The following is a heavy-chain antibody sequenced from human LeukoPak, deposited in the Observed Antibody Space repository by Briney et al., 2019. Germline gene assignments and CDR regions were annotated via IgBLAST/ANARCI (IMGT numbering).Heavy chain of an antibody. CDR2: ISTSSSYI. J-gene: IGHJ4*02. CDR1: GFTFSNAW. Sequence: PGGSLRLSCVGSGFTFSNAWMNWVRQAPGKGLEWVSSISTSSSYIYYADSVKGRFTISRDNAKNSLYLQMNSLRAEDTAVYYCAREHSDYWGQGTLVTVSS. V-gene: IGHV3-21*01. D-gene: IGHD3-3*02. CDR3: AREHSDY.